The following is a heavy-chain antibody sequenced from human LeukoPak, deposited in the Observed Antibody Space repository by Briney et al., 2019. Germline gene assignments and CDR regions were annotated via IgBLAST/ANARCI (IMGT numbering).Heavy chain of an antibody. CDR1: GGSISSSTYY. J-gene: IGHJ5*02. V-gene: IGHV3-11*05. CDR2: ISTTSSYT. Sequence: LSLTCTVSGGSISSSTYYWGWIRQAPGKGLEWVSYISTTSSYTDYADSVKGRFTISRDSAKNLLYLQMNSLRPDDTAVYYCARDWYCSSSICYTDRNWFDPWGQGTLVTVSS. CDR3: ARDWYCSSSICYTDRNWFDP. D-gene: IGHD2-2*02.